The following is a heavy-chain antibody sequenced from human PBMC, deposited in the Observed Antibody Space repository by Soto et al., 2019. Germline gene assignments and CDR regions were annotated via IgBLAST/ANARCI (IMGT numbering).Heavy chain of an antibody. D-gene: IGHD3-16*01. J-gene: IGHJ4*02. CDR1: GFSLSASRMS. Sequence: SGPTLVNPTQTLTLTCSFSGFSLSASRMSISWIRQPPGKALEWLARIDWDDAKYFNTSLKTRLTVSKDTSKTQVVLTMTNMDPVDTVTYYCARALGSWGAYYFDYWGQGTLVTVSS. CDR2: IDWDDAK. V-gene: IGHV2-70*11. CDR3: ARALGSWGAYYFDY.